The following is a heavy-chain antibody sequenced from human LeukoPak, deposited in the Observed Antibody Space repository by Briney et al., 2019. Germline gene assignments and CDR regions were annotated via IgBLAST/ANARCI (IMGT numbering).Heavy chain of an antibody. J-gene: IGHJ5*02. CDR1: GGSFSGYY. V-gene: IGHV4-4*07. CDR3: ARDNRVVVPAAIYYWFDP. D-gene: IGHD2-2*02. Sequence: SETLSLTCAVYGGSFSGYYWSWIRQPAGKGLEWIGRIYTSGSTNYNPSLKSRVTMSVDTSKNQFSLKLSSVTAADTAVYYCARDNRVVVPAAIYYWFDPWGQGTLVTDSS. CDR2: IYTSGST.